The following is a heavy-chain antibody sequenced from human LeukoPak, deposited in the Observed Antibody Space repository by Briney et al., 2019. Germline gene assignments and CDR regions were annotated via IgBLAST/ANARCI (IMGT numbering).Heavy chain of an antibody. CDR1: GFTFSSYG. CDR2: ISGSGGST. D-gene: IGHD6-19*01. CDR3: AKDTPGYSSGWYDAFDI. Sequence: PGGSLRLSCAASGFTFSSYGTSWVRQAPGKGLEWVAAISGSGGSTYYADSVKGRFTISRDNSKNTLYLQMNSLRAEDTAVYYCAKDTPGYSSGWYDAFDIWGQGTMVTVSS. V-gene: IGHV3-23*01. J-gene: IGHJ3*02.